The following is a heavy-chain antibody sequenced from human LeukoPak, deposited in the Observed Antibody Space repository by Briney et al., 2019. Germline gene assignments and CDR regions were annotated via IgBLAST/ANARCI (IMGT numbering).Heavy chain of an antibody. D-gene: IGHD3-9*01. CDR3: ARDGPFDWLDYYYYGMDV. V-gene: IGHV3-30-3*01. J-gene: IGHJ6*02. CDR1: GFTFSSYA. CDR2: ISYDGSNK. Sequence: GGSLRLSCAASGFTFSSYAMHWVRQAPGKGLEWVAVISYDGSNKYYADSVKGRFTISRDNSKNTLYLQMNSLRAEDTAVYYCARDGPFDWLDYYYYGMDVWGQGTTVTVSS.